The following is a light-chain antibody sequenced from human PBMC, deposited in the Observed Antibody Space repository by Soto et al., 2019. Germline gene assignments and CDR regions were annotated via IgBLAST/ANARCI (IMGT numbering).Light chain of an antibody. CDR1: QTIGGNY. V-gene: IGKV3D-20*02. CDR3: QQRANWPPVT. CDR2: GTS. Sequence: EIVLTQSPGTLSLSPGETATLSCRASQTIGGNYLAWYQQKPGQAPRLLIFGTSTRATGIPDRFSGSGSGTDFTLSITTLEPEDFAVYFCQQRANWPPVTFGQGTKV. J-gene: IGKJ1*01.